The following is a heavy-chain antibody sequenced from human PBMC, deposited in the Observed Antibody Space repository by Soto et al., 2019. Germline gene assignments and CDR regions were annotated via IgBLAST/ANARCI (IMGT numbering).Heavy chain of an antibody. D-gene: IGHD1-1*01. J-gene: IGHJ5*02. CDR1: GASISGFY. V-gene: IGHV4-4*07. CDR2: IYATGTT. CDR3: VRDGTKTLWDWFDP. Sequence: SETLSLTCTVSGASISGFYWSWIRKSAGKGLEWIGRIYATGTTDYNPSLKSRVMMSVDTSKKQFSLKLRSVTAADTAVYYCVRDGTKTLWDWFDPWGQGISVTVSS.